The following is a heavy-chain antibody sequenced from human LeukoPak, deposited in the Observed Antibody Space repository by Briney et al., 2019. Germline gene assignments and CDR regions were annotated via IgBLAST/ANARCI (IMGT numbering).Heavy chain of an antibody. V-gene: IGHV4-39*02. J-gene: IGHJ4*02. D-gene: IGHD2-21*01. CDR2: IYYSGST. Sequence: PSETLSLTCTVSGGSISTSSYYWGWIRQPPGKGLECIGNIYYSGSTYYNPSLKSRVTISVDTSKNHFSLNLRSMQASDTAVYYCARAFCVGECFVLHIFFDSWGQGTLVTVSS. CDR3: ARAFCVGECFVLHIFFDS. CDR1: GGSISTSSYY.